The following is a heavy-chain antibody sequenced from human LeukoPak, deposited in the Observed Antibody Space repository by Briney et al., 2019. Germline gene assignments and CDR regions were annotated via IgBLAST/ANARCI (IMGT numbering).Heavy chain of an antibody. CDR1: GFTFSSYA. CDR3: ARDFLRAAVAGTSFDY. D-gene: IGHD6-19*01. J-gene: IGHJ4*02. CDR2: ISYDGSNK. V-gene: IGHV3-30-3*01. Sequence: GGSLGLSCAASGFTFSSYAMHWVRQAPGKGLEWVAVISYDGSNKYYADSVKGRFTIFRDNSKNTLYLQMNSLRAEDTAVYYCARDFLRAAVAGTSFDYWGQGTLVTVSS.